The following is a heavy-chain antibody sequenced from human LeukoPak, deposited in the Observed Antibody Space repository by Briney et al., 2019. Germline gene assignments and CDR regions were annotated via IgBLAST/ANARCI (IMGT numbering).Heavy chain of an antibody. D-gene: IGHD6-13*01. CDR2: IIPILGIA. J-gene: IGHJ4*02. V-gene: IGHV1-69*04. Sequence: ASVKVSCKASDYTFTNYAISWVRQAPGQGLEWMGRIIPILGIANYAQKFQGRVTITADKSTSTAYMELSSLRSEDTAVYYCNLREGGIAAAGSRKGDYWGQGTLVTVSS. CDR1: DYTFTNYA. CDR3: NLREGGIAAAGSRKGDY.